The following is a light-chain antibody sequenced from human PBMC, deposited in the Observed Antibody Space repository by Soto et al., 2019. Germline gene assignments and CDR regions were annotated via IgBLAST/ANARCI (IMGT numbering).Light chain of an antibody. CDR1: SSDVGGYNY. V-gene: IGLV2-14*01. CDR3: SSYSSSSTLCV. J-gene: IGLJ1*01. Sequence: QSALTQPASVSGSPGQSITISCTGTSSDVGGYNYVSWYQHHPGKAPKLIIYEVSKRPSGVSNRFSGSKSGNTASLTISGLQAEDEADYYCSSYSSSSTLCVFGTGTKLTVL. CDR2: EVS.